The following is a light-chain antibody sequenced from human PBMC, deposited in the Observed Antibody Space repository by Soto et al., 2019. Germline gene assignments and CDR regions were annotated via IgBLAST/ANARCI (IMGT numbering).Light chain of an antibody. Sequence: EIVMTQSPATLSVSPGERATLSCRASQSVSSNLAWYQQKPGQAPRLLIYGASTRATGIPARLSGSGSGTEFTLTISSLQSEDFAVYYCQQYNNWPLYTFGQVTKLEIK. CDR1: QSVSSN. CDR3: QQYNNWPLYT. CDR2: GAS. J-gene: IGKJ2*01. V-gene: IGKV3-15*01.